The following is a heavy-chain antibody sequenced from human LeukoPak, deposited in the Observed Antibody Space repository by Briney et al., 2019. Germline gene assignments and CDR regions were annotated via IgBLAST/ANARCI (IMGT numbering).Heavy chain of an antibody. D-gene: IGHD7-27*01. J-gene: IGHJ4*02. V-gene: IGHV3-23*01. CDR3: AKGQPNPNKSYFEF. Sequence: GGSLRLSCAASGFTFDSYVMTWVRQAPGKGLEWVSGISASGRSTYYADSVKGRFTIPRDNSKNTLYLQMNSLRVEDTAVYYCAKGQPNPNKSYFEFWGQGTLVTVSS. CDR1: GFTFDSYV. CDR2: ISASGRST.